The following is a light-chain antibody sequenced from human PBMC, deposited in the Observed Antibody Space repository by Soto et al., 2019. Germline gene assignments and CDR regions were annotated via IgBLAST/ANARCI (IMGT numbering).Light chain of an antibody. Sequence: DIQMTQSPSSLSASVGDRVTITCRASQSISSYLNWYQQKPGKAPKLLIYAASSLQSGVPSRFSGSGSGTDFTLTISSLQPEDFATYCCQQGHTTPYTFGQGTNLEIK. CDR2: AAS. CDR3: QQGHTTPYT. J-gene: IGKJ2*01. CDR1: QSISSY. V-gene: IGKV1-39*01.